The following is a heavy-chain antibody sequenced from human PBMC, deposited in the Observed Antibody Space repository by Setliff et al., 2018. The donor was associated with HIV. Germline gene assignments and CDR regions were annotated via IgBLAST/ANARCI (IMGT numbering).Heavy chain of an antibody. CDR2: INAGNGNT. J-gene: IGHJ6*02. Sequence: ASVKVSCKASGYTFTSYYMHWVRQAPGQRLEWMGWINAGNGNTKYSQKFQGRVTMTRDTSTSTVYMELSSLRSEDTAVYYCARELSRTASRNDYGDYVCPPGVCYYYGMDVWGQGTTVTVSS. CDR3: ARELSRTASRNDYGDYVCPPGVCYYYGMDV. V-gene: IGHV1-3*01. D-gene: IGHD4-17*01. CDR1: GYTFTSYY.